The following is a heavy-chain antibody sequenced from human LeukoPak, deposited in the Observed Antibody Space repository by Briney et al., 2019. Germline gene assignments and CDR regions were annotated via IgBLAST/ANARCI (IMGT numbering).Heavy chain of an antibody. CDR1: GFTFSDYY. Sequence: PGGSLRLSCAASGFTFSDYYMSWIRQAPGKGLEWVSYISSSGSTIYYADSVKGRFTISRDNSKNTLYLQMNSLRAGDTAIYYCAKARIVVVTADAFDIWGRGTMVTVSS. CDR3: AKARIVVVTADAFDI. D-gene: IGHD2-21*02. J-gene: IGHJ3*02. V-gene: IGHV3-11*01. CDR2: ISSSGSTI.